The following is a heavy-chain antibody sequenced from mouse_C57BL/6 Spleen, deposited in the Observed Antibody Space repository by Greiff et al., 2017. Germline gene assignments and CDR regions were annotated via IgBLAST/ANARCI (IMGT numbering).Heavy chain of an antibody. CDR3: ARRDYGSSPYFDV. V-gene: IGHV5-9*01. J-gene: IGHJ1*03. D-gene: IGHD1-1*01. CDR1: GFTFSSYT. Sequence: EVQGVESGGGLVKPGGSLKLSCAASGFTFSSYTMSWVRQTPEKRLEWVATISGGGGNTYYPDSVKGRFTISRDNAKNTLYLQMSSLRSEDTALYYCARRDYGSSPYFDVWGTGTTVTVSS. CDR2: ISGGGGNT.